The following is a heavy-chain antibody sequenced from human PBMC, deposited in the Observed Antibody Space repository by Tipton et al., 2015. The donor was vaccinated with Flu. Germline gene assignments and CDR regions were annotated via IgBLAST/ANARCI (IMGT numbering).Heavy chain of an antibody. D-gene: IGHD4-11*01. Sequence: LRLSCSVSGDSVGSDYFWGWIRQSPGMGLEWIGNVHQTGNTYYNPSLRSRVTIAIDRPKNQFSLRLTSVTAADTAVYFCAGRDYSNYVSEPKNWFDPWGQGILVTVSS. V-gene: IGHV4-38-2*01. J-gene: IGHJ5*02. CDR2: VHQTGNT. CDR3: AGRDYSNYVSEPKNWFDP. CDR1: GDSVGSDYF.